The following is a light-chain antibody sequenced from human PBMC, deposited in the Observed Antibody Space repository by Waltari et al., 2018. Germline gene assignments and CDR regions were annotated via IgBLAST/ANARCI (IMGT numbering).Light chain of an antibody. J-gene: IGKJ4*01. Sequence: EIVLTQSPGTLSLSPGERATLSCRASQSVSINLVWYQQKAGQAPRLLIFDTSNRATGTPARFSGSGSGTGFTLTISSLEPEDVAVYYCQQRKSWPLTFGGGTKVEIK. CDR2: DTS. CDR1: QSVSIN. V-gene: IGKV3-11*01. CDR3: QQRKSWPLT.